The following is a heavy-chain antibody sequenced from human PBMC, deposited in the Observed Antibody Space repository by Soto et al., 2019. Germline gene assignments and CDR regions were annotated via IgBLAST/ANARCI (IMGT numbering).Heavy chain of an antibody. CDR1: GFTFSNYA. V-gene: IGHV3-30-3*01. CDR3: ARDRFASSWSYFDY. D-gene: IGHD6-13*01. CDR2: ISDDGSNK. J-gene: IGHJ4*02. Sequence: QVQLVESGGGVVQPGRSLRLSCAASGFTFSNYALHWVRQDQGKGLEWVAVISDDGSNKYYADSVKGRFTISRDNSKNTLYLQMNSLRAEDTAMYYCARDRFASSWSYFDYWGQGTPVTVSS.